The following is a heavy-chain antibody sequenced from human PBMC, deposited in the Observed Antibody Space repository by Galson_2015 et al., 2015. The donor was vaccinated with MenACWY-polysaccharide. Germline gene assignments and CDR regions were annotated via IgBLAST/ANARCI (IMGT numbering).Heavy chain of an antibody. CDR2: IKQDGSDK. CDR1: GFKFSNYW. V-gene: IGHV3-7*01. D-gene: IGHD3-10*01. CDR3: AKGAAHYGSGNYYDY. Sequence: SLRLSCAASGFKFSNYWMTWVRQVPGKGLEWVANIKQDGSDKRYVDSVKGRFTISRDNAKNSLYLQMDSLRVEDTALYYCAKGAAHYGSGNYYDYWGQGTQVTVSS. J-gene: IGHJ4*02.